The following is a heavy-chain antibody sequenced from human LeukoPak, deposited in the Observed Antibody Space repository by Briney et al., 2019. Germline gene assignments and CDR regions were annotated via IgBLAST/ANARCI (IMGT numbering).Heavy chain of an antibody. D-gene: IGHD3-3*01. J-gene: IGHJ4*02. CDR1: GYSFTSYW. CDR2: IYPGDPDT. V-gene: IGHV5-51*01. Sequence: GESLKISCKGSGYSFTSYWIGWVRQMPGKGLEWMGIIYPGDPDTRYSPSFQGQVTISADKSISTAYLQWSSLKASDTAMYYCARYYYDFWSGPHYWGQGTLVTVSS. CDR3: ARYYYDFWSGPHY.